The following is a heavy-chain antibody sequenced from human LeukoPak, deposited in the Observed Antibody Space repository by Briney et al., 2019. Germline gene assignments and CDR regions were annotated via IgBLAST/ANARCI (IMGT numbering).Heavy chain of an antibody. Sequence: SETLSLTCTVSGGSISSYYWSWIRQPPGKGLEWIGYIYYSGSTNYNPSLKSRVTISVDTSKNQFSLKLSSVTAADTAVYYCARAPRSVFHGMDVWGQGTTVTVSS. J-gene: IGHJ6*02. CDR2: IYYSGST. D-gene: IGHD3-3*01. CDR1: GGSISSYY. CDR3: ARAPRSVFHGMDV. V-gene: IGHV4-59*01.